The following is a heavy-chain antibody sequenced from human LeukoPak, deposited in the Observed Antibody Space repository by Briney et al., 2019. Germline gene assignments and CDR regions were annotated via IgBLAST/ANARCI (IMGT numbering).Heavy chain of an antibody. CDR3: ARTGYCSSTSCYGPINYYYYMDV. Sequence: SVKVSCKASGGTFSSYAISWVRQAPGQGLEWMGGIIPIFGTANYAQKFQGRVTITTDESTSTAYMELSSLRSEDTAVYYCARTGYCSSTSCYGPINYYYYMDVWGKGTTVTVSS. CDR2: IIPIFGTA. CDR1: GGTFSSYA. D-gene: IGHD2-2*01. J-gene: IGHJ6*03. V-gene: IGHV1-69*05.